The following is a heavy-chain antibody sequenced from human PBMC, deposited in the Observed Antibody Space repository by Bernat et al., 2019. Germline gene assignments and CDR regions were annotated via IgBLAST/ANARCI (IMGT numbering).Heavy chain of an antibody. Sequence: QVQLVESGGGVVQPGRSLRLSCAASGFTFSSYAMHWVRQAPGKGLEWVAVISYDGSNKYYADSVEGRFTMSRDNSKNRLYLQMNSLRAEDTAVYYCAGSIGVAGTLVPSYYYGMDVWGQGTTVTVSS. V-gene: IGHV3-30-3*01. D-gene: IGHD6-19*01. CDR2: ISYDGSNK. CDR3: AGSIGVAGTLVPSYYYGMDV. J-gene: IGHJ6*02. CDR1: GFTFSSYA.